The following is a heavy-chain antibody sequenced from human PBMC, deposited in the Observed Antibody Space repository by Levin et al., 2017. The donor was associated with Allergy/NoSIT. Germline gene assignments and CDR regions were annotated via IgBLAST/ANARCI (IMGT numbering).Heavy chain of an antibody. J-gene: IGHJ4*02. V-gene: IGHV4-59*01. CDR1: GGSISSYY. D-gene: IGHD3-22*01. CDR3: ARVRYYYDSRGYYLFDY. Sequence: SETLSLTCTVSGGSISSYYWSWIRQPPGKGLEWIGYIYYSGSTNYNPSLKSRVTISVDTSKNQFSLKLSSVTAADTAVYYCARVRYYYDSRGYYLFDYWGQGTLVTVSS. CDR2: IYYSGST.